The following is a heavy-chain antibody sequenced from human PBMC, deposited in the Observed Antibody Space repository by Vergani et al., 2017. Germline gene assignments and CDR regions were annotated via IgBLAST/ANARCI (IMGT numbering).Heavy chain of an antibody. Sequence: QVQLVESGGGVVQPGRSLRLSCAASGFTFSSYGMHWVRQAPGKGLEWVVVIWYDGSNKYYADSVKGRFTISRDNSKNSLYLQMNSLRAEDTAVYYCANGPPSGIQLWPTYFDYWGQGTLVTVSS. V-gene: IGHV3-33*06. J-gene: IGHJ4*02. D-gene: IGHD5-18*01. CDR2: IWYDGSNK. CDR3: ANGPPSGIQLWPTYFDY. CDR1: GFTFSSYG.